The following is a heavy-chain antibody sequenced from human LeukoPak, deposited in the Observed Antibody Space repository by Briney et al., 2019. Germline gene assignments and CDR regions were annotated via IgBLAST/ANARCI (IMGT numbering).Heavy chain of an antibody. CDR3: ARVFTTDELRYFDDAYYGMDV. CDR1: GFKFGSFS. Sequence: QAGESLRLSCAASGFKFGSFSMNWVRQAPGKGLEWLSYITSDSSSTYYSDSVKGRFTISRDNSKNTLYLQMNSLRAEDTAVYYCARVFTTDELRYFDDAYYGMDVWGQGTTVTVSS. D-gene: IGHD3-9*01. V-gene: IGHV3-48*01. CDR2: ITSDSSST. J-gene: IGHJ6*02.